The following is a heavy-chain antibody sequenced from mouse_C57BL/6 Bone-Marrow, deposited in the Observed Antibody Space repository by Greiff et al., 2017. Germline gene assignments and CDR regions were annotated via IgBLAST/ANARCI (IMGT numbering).Heavy chain of an antibody. J-gene: IGHJ2*01. CDR3: TRWAAVVATNYCY. V-gene: IGHV1-81*01. CDR2: IDPRSGST. D-gene: IGHD1-1*01. CDR1: GYTFTSYG. Sequence: VQLQQSGAELVRPGASVTLSCKASGYTFTSYGMSWVKQRPGQGLEWIGEIDPRSGSTAYNEKFKGKATLTADKSSSTAYMELRSLTSEDSAVYDCTRWAAVVATNYCYRGHGTTLT.